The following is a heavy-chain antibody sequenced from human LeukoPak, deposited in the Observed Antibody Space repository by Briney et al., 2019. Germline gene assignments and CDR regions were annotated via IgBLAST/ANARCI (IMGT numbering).Heavy chain of an antibody. D-gene: IGHD1-26*01. V-gene: IGHV4-59*01. CDR1: GGSISIYY. CDR3: VRDRELTY. CDR2: IYNSGST. J-gene: IGHJ4*02. Sequence: SETLSLTCTVSGGSISIYYWSWLRQPPGKGLEWIGYIYNSGSTIYNPSLRSRVTISVDTSKNQFSLKLNSVTAADTAVYYRVRDRELTYWSQGTLVTVSS.